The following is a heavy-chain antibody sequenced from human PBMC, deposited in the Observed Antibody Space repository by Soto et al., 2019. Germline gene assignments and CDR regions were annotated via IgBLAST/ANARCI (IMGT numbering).Heavy chain of an antibody. D-gene: IGHD6-13*01. CDR1: GFTFSSYG. Sequence: GGSLRLSCAASGFTFSSYGMHWVRQAPGKGLEWVAVIWYDGSNKYYADSVKGRFTISRDNSKNTLYLQMNSLRAEDTAVYYCARVKGVAAADPFDYWGQGTLVTVSS. J-gene: IGHJ4*02. CDR2: IWYDGSNK. CDR3: ARVKGVAAADPFDY. V-gene: IGHV3-33*01.